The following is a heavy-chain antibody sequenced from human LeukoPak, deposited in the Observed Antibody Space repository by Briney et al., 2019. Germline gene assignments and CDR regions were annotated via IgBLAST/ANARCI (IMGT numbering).Heavy chain of an antibody. V-gene: IGHV1-46*01. D-gene: IGHD3-16*02. CDR1: GYSFTSHY. J-gene: IGHJ5*02. Sequence: ASVKVSCKASGYSFTSHYMQWVRQAPGQGLEWMELINPSGSSTLYAQKFQGRVTMTRVLSPTTEYMEMSSLRSEETAVYYCSRDNSVGDIAWWFDPWGQGTLVTVSS. CDR2: INPSGSST. CDR3: SRDNSVGDIAWWFDP.